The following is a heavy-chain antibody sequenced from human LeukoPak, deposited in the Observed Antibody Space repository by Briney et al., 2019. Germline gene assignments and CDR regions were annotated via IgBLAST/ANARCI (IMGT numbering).Heavy chain of an antibody. Sequence: SETLSLTCTVSGGSISSSSYYWGWIRQPPGKGLEWIGSIYYSGSTYYNPSLKSRVTISVDTSKNQFSLKLSSVTAADTAVYYCASQLQLLGLVPAAIRLPFDPWGQGTLVTVSS. D-gene: IGHD2-2*01. CDR2: IYYSGST. CDR3: ASQLQLLGLVPAAIRLPFDP. J-gene: IGHJ5*02. V-gene: IGHV4-39*01. CDR1: GGSISSSSYY.